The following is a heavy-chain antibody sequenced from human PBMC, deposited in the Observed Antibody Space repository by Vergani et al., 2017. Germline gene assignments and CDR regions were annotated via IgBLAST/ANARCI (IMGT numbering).Heavy chain of an antibody. J-gene: IGHJ5*02. CDR3: ARGVLDSKYRHNWFGP. D-gene: IGHD3/OR15-3a*01. V-gene: IGHV1-69*01. CDR2: IIPVFGPA. Sequence: QVQLVQSGAEVKKPGSSVKVSCKASGGTFSSYAISWVRQAPGQGLEWMGGIIPVFGPAKYAQKFQGRVTITADGSTSTAYMELRSLRSEDTAVYYCARGVLDSKYRHNWFGPWGQGTVVTVSS. CDR1: GGTFSSYA.